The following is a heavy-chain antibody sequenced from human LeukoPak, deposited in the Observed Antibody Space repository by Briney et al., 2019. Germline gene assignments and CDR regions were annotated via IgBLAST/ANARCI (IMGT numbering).Heavy chain of an antibody. V-gene: IGHV4-59*01. Sequence: SETLSLTCDVSGVSFNDYYWSWIRQPPGKGLEWIGYIYYRGSTNYNPSLKSRVTISVDTSKNQFSLKLSSVTAADTAVYYCARHYSDSSAYFKYWGQGTLVTVSS. CDR1: GVSFNDYY. CDR3: ARHYSDSSAYFKY. J-gene: IGHJ4*02. CDR2: IYYRGST. D-gene: IGHD3-22*01.